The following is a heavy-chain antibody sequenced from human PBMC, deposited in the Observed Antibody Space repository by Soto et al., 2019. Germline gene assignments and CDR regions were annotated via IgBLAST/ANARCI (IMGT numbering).Heavy chain of an antibody. V-gene: IGHV3-33*01. D-gene: IGHD3-10*01. CDR1: GFTFSSYG. J-gene: IGHJ4*02. CDR2: IWYDGSNK. CDR3: ARDFGRSGSYYNGDY. Sequence: VGSLRLSCAASGFTFSSYGMHWVRQAPGKGLEWVAVIWYDGSNKYYADSVKGRFTISRDNSKNTLYLQMNSLRAEDTAVYHCARDFGRSGSYYNGDYWGQGTLVTVSS.